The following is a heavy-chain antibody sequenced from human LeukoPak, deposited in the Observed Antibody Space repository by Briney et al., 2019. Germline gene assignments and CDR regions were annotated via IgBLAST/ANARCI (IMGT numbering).Heavy chain of an antibody. J-gene: IGHJ6*02. Sequence: SVKVSCKASGGTFSSYAISWVRQAPGQGLEWMGGIIPIFGTANYAQKFQGRVTITADESTSTAYMELSSLRSEDTAVYYCARDPFAGPREGYGMDVWGQGTTVTVSS. V-gene: IGHV1-69*13. D-gene: IGHD6-13*01. CDR3: ARDPFAGPREGYGMDV. CDR1: GGTFSSYA. CDR2: IIPIFGTA.